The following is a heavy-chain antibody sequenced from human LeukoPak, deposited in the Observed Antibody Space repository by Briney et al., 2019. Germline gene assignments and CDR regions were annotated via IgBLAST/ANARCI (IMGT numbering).Heavy chain of an antibody. D-gene: IGHD6-19*01. Sequence: SETLSLTCTVSGGSISSYYWTWIRQPPGKGLEWIGYIYYSGNTNYNPSLRSRVTISLDTSKNQFSLKLSSVTAADTAVYYCARRGYSSGWAFDYWGQGTLVTVSS. V-gene: IGHV4-59*08. CDR1: GGSISSYY. CDR3: ARRGYSSGWAFDY. CDR2: IYYSGNT. J-gene: IGHJ4*02.